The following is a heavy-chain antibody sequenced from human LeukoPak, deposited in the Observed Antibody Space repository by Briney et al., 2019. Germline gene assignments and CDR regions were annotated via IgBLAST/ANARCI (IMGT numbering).Heavy chain of an antibody. Sequence: PGGSLRLSCAASGFTFSSYGMHWVRQAPGKGLEWVAFIRYDGSNKYYADSVKGRFTISRDNSKNTLYLQMNSLRAEDTAVYYCAKDPAGFTIFGVSMDVWGKGTTVTVSS. CDR2: IRYDGSNK. CDR1: GFTFSSYG. CDR3: AKDPAGFTIFGVSMDV. J-gene: IGHJ6*03. D-gene: IGHD3-3*01. V-gene: IGHV3-30*02.